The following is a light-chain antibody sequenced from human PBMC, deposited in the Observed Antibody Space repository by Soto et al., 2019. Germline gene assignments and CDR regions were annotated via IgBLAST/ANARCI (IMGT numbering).Light chain of an antibody. Sequence: QSVLTQPASVSGSPGQSITISCTGTSSNVGSYNFVSWYRQYPGKAPELIIYEVSQRPSTFFNRYSGSKSGNTASLTVSGLQSDDEADYYCCPYAGNNSLVFGGGTKVTVL. CDR3: CPYAGNNSLV. V-gene: IGLV2-23*02. CDR1: SSNVGSYNF. J-gene: IGLJ3*02. CDR2: EVS.